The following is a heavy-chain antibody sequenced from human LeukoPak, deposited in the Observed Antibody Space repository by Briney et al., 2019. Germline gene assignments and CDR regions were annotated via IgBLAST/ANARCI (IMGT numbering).Heavy chain of an antibody. D-gene: IGHD6-19*01. J-gene: IGHJ4*02. CDR3: ARDLNPLSIAVAGTLGY. V-gene: IGHV4-4*02. Sequence: KPSGTLSLTCAVSGGSISSSNWWSWVRQPPGKGLELIGEIYHSGSTNYNPSLKSRVTISVDKSKNQFSLKLSSVTAADTAVYYCARDLNPLSIAVAGTLGYWGQGTLVTVSS. CDR2: IYHSGST. CDR1: GGSISSSNW.